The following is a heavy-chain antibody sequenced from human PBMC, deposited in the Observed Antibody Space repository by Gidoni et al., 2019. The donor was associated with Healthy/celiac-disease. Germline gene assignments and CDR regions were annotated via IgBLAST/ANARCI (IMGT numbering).Heavy chain of an antibody. CDR2: ISAYNGNT. V-gene: IGHV1-18*01. Sequence: QVQLVQSGAEVKKPGASVKVSCKASGYTFTSYGISWVRQAPGQGLEWMGWISAYNGNTNYAQKLQGRVTMTTDTSTSTAYMELRSLRSDDTAVYYCARDLATRVVPFPGGFTNDYWGQGTLVTVSS. CDR3: ARDLATRVVPFPGGFTNDY. CDR1: GYTFTSYG. J-gene: IGHJ4*02. D-gene: IGHD1-26*01.